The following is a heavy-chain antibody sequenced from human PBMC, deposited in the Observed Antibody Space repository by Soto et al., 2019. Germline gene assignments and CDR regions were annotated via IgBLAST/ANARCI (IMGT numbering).Heavy chain of an antibody. J-gene: IGHJ5*01. V-gene: IGHV4-39*01. D-gene: IGHD3-22*01. CDR2: ILYSGGT. CDR3: ARQASGYYYGWFDS. Sequence: QLLLQESVPGLVKPSEILSLTCTVSGGSILDSTYYWAWIRQSPGKVLEWIGTILYSGGTFYTPSLKSRVNMSVDTSNTQFSLKLSSVTAADTAVYYCARQASGYYYGWFDSWGQGTLVSVSS. CDR1: GGSILDSTYY.